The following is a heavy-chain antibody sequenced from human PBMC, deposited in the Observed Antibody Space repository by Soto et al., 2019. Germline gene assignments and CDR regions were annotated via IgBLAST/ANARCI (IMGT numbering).Heavy chain of an antibody. Sequence: SETLSLTCAVYGGSFSGYYWSWIRQPPGKGLEWIGEINHSGSTNYNPSLKSRVTISVDTSKNQFSLKLSSVTAADPAVYYCAGATPDWFYPWSQGTLVTVSS. V-gene: IGHV4-34*01. CDR3: AGATPDWFYP. CDR1: GGSFSGYY. CDR2: INHSGST. J-gene: IGHJ5*02.